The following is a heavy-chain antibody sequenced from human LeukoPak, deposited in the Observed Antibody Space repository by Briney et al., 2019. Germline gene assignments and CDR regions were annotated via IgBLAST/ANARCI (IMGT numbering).Heavy chain of an antibody. CDR2: IYDSGST. CDR3: ARDRSSGYYYPFDY. CDR1: GGSISSYY. V-gene: IGHV4-59*01. Sequence: SETPSLTCTVSGGSISSYYWSWIRQPPGKGLEWIGYIYDSGSTNYNPSLKSRVTISVDTSKNQFSLKLSSVTAADTAVYYCARDRSSGYYYPFDYWGQGTLVTVSS. J-gene: IGHJ4*02. D-gene: IGHD3-22*01.